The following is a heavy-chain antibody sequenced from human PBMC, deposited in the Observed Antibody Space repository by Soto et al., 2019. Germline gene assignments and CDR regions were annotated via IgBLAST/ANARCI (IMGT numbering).Heavy chain of an antibody. CDR3: ARDSPQDTAMVIGGMDV. CDR2: INSDGSST. V-gene: IGHV3-74*01. CDR1: GFTFSSYW. D-gene: IGHD5-18*01. J-gene: IGHJ6*02. Sequence: EVQLVESGGGLVQPGGCLRLSCAASGFTFSSYWMHWVRQAPGKGLVWVSRINSDGSSTSYADSVKGRFTISRDNAKNTLYLQMNSLRAEDTAVYYCARDSPQDTAMVIGGMDVWGQGTTVTVSS.